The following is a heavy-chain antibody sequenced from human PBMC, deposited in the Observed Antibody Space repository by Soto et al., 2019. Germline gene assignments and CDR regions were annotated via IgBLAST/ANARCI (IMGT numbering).Heavy chain of an antibody. CDR2: IYYSGST. Sequence: SETLSLTCTVSCVSISSGDYYWSWIRQPPGKGLEWIGYIYYSGSTYYNPSLKSRVTISVDTSKNQFSLKLSSVTAVDTVVYYCARARGARYFDYWGQGTRVTVSS. CDR3: ARARGARYFDY. CDR1: CVSISSGDYY. J-gene: IGHJ4*02. V-gene: IGHV4-30-4*01.